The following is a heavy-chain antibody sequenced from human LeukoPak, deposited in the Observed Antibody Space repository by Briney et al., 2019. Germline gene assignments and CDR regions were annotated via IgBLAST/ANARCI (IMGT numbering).Heavy chain of an antibody. CDR2: IRYDGSNK. V-gene: IGHV3-30*02. CDR3: AKDYDFWSGSYGLDY. Sequence: GGSLRLSCATSGFTFSSYGMHWVRQAPGKWLEWVAFIRYDGSNKYYADSVKGRFTISRDNSENTLYLQMNSLRAEDTAVYYCAKDYDFWSGSYGLDYWGQGTLVTVSS. D-gene: IGHD3-3*01. J-gene: IGHJ4*02. CDR1: GFTFSSYG.